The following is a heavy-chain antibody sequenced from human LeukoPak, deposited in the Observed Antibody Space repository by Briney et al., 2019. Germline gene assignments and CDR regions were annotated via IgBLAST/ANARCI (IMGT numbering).Heavy chain of an antibody. CDR1: GGSISSYY. D-gene: IGHD3-22*01. V-gene: IGHV4-59*12. CDR3: ARGPRPNYYDSSGYLVRFGAFGY. CDR2: IYYSGST. J-gene: IGHJ4*02. Sequence: SSETLSLTCTVSGGSISSYYWSWIRQPPGKGLEWIGYIYYSGSTNYNPSLKSRVTISVDTSKNQFSLKLSSVTAADTAVYYCARGPRPNYYDSSGYLVRFGAFGYWGQGTLVTVSS.